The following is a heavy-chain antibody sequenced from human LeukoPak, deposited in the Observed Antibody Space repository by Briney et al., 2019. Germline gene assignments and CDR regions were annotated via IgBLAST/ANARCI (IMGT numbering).Heavy chain of an antibody. Sequence: GGSLRLSCAASGFSFSSYPMHWVRQAPGKGLEYVSVIGSNGDGIYYANSVKGRFTISRDNFKNTLYLQMGSLRTEDMAVYYCVRGGDGYTLRYWGQGALVTVSS. CDR2: IGSNGDGI. CDR1: GFSFSSYP. J-gene: IGHJ4*02. V-gene: IGHV3-64*01. CDR3: VRGGDGYTLRY. D-gene: IGHD5-24*01.